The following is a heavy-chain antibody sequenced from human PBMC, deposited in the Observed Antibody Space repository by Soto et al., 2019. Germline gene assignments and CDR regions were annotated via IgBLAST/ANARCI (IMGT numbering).Heavy chain of an antibody. V-gene: IGHV4-34*01. D-gene: IGHD4-17*01. J-gene: IGHJ3*02. CDR3: ARPTSTDLRDPFDI. CDR1: GGSFSGYY. CDR2: INHSGST. Sequence: SETLSLTCAVYGGSFSGYYWSWIRQPPGKGLEWIGEINHSGSTNYNPSLKSRVTISVDTSKNQFSLNLSSMTAADTAVYYCARPTSTDLRDPFDIWGQGIMVT.